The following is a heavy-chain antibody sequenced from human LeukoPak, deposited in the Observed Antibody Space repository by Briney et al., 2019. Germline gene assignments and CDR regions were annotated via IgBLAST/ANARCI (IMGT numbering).Heavy chain of an antibody. D-gene: IGHD2-15*01. J-gene: IGHJ4*02. Sequence: SETLFLTCTVSGGSISSSSYYWGWIRQPPGKGLEWIGRIYHSGSTYYNPSLKRRVTISVDTSMNQFSLKLSSVTAADTAVYYCARPKGYCSGGSCYQSFDYWGQGTLVTVSS. CDR3: ARPKGYCSGGSCYQSFDY. CDR1: GGSISSSSYY. V-gene: IGHV4-39*01. CDR2: IYHSGST.